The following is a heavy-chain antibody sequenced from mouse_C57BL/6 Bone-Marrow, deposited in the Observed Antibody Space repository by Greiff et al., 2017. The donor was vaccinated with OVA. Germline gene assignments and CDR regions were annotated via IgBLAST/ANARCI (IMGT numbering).Heavy chain of an antibody. CDR2: IDPEDGET. D-gene: IGHD1-1*01. V-gene: IGHV14-2*01. CDR3: ARDYGSSRFAY. CDR1: GFNIKDYY. Sequence: EVQLQQSGAELVKPGASVKLSCTASGFNIKDYYMHWVKQRTEQGLEWIGRIDPEDGETKTAPKFQGKATITADTSSNTAYLQLSSLTSEDTAVYYGARDYGSSRFAYWGQGTLVTVAA. J-gene: IGHJ3*01.